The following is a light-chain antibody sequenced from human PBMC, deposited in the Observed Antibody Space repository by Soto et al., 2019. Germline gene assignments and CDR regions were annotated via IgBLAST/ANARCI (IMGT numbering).Light chain of an antibody. CDR2: DVT. CDR1: SSDIGAYDY. J-gene: IGLJ3*02. Sequence: QSVLXQPASVSGSPGQSITISCTGASSDIGAYDYVSWYQQHPGKAPRLMIFDVTNRPSGVSVRFSGSRSGNTASLTISGLQAEDEADYYCSSYTSSDTLVFGGGTQLTVL. CDR3: SSYTSSDTLV. V-gene: IGLV2-14*03.